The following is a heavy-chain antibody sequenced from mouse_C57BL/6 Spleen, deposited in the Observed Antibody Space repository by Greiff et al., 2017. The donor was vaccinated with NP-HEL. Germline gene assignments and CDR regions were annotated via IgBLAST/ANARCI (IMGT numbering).Heavy chain of an antibody. V-gene: IGHV1-64*01. D-gene: IGHD1-2*01. CDR3: ARRRPAPTGYFDV. Sequence: QVQLQQPGAELVKPGASVKLSCKASGYTFTSYWMHWVKQRPGQGLEWIGMIHPNSGSTNYNEKFKSKATLTVDKSSSTAYMQLSSLTSEDSAVYYGARRRPAPTGYFDVWGTGTTVTVSS. CDR1: GYTFTSYW. J-gene: IGHJ1*03. CDR2: IHPNSGST.